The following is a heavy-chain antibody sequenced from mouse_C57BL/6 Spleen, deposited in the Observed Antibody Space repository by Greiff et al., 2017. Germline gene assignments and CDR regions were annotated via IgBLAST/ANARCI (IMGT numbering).Heavy chain of an antibody. Sequence: DVKLQESGGDLVKPGGSLKLSCAASGFTFSSYGMSWVRQTPDKRLEWVATISSGGSYTYYPDSVKGRFTISRDNAKNTLYLQMSSLKSEDTAMYYCARQGSNYEYAMDYWGQGTSVTVSS. CDR1: GFTFSSYG. CDR3: ARQGSNYEYAMDY. J-gene: IGHJ4*01. D-gene: IGHD2-5*01. CDR2: ISSGGSYT. V-gene: IGHV5-6*02.